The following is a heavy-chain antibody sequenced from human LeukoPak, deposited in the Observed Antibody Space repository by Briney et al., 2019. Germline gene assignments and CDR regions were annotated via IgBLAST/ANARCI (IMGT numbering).Heavy chain of an antibody. V-gene: IGHV6-1*01. Sequence: PSQTLSLTCAISGDSVSSNSVTWNWIRQSPSRGLEWLGRTYYRSTWYNDYAVSVRGRITINPDTSKNQFSLQLNSVTPEDTAVYYCARAVAVAGRSYFDYWGQGTLVTVSS. D-gene: IGHD6-19*01. CDR1: GDSVSSNSVT. CDR3: ARAVAVAGRSYFDY. J-gene: IGHJ4*02. CDR2: TYYRSTWYN.